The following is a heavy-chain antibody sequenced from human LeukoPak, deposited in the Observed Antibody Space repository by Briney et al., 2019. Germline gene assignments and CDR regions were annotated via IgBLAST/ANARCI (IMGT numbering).Heavy chain of an antibody. V-gene: IGHV3-23*01. CDR3: AKPAKTDYVDY. CDR2: LSGSGGRT. Sequence: GGSLRLSCAASGFTFSSFGMSWVRQAPGRGLEWVSALSGSGGRTYYTDSVKGRFTISRDNSKNTLYLQMNSLRAEDTAVYYCAKPAKTDYVDYWGQGTLVTVSS. CDR1: GFTFSSFG. J-gene: IGHJ4*02. D-gene: IGHD4/OR15-4a*01.